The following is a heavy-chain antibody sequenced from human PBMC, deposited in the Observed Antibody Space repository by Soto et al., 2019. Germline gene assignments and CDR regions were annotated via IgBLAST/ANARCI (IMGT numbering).Heavy chain of an antibody. CDR1: GGSFSGYY. CDR2: INHSGST. D-gene: IGHD3-16*01. V-gene: IGHV4-34*01. J-gene: IGHJ6*03. Sequence: SETLSLTCAVYGGSFSGYYWSWIRQPPGKGLEWIGEINHSGSTNYNPSLKSRVTISVDTSKNQFSLKLSSVTAADTAVYYCARVIAPGGTDYYYYMDVWGKGTTVTVSS. CDR3: ARVIAPGGTDYYYYMDV.